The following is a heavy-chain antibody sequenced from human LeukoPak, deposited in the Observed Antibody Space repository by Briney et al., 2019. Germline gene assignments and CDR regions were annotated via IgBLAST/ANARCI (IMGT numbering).Heavy chain of an antibody. D-gene: IGHD3-22*01. CDR2: ISYDGSNK. Sequence: GGSLRLSCAASGFTFSSYAMHWVRQAPGKGLEWVAVISYDGSNKYYADSVKGRFTISRDNSKNTLYLQMNSLRAEDTAVYYRASLNYYDSSGYYFWGQGTLVTVSS. J-gene: IGHJ4*02. CDR1: GFTFSSYA. V-gene: IGHV3-30*04. CDR3: ASLNYYDSSGYYF.